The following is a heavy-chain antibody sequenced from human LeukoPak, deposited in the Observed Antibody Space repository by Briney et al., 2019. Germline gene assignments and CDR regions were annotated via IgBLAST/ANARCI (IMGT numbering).Heavy chain of an antibody. D-gene: IGHD1-1*01. CDR2: IHPGESDS. CDR1: GYIFTNHW. CDR3: ARGDRTSTHFDS. Sequence: GESLKISCQCSGYIFTNHWIVWVRQMPRKGLEWMGIIHPGESDSRYSPPFQGQVTISVDKYISTAYLQWGRLKASDTAMYYCARGDRTSTHFDSWGQGTLVTVSS. J-gene: IGHJ4*02. V-gene: IGHV5-51*01.